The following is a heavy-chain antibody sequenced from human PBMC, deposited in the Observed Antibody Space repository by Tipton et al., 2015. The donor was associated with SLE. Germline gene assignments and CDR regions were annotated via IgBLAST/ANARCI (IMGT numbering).Heavy chain of an antibody. CDR3: ARGGYCSSTSCYQTFDY. Sequence: QLVQSGAEVKKPGSSVKVSCKASGGTFRSYAISWVRQAPGQGLEWMGGIIPIFGTANYAQKFQGRVTITTDESTSTAYMELSSLRSEDTAVYYCARGGYCSSTSCYQTFDYWGQGTLVTVSS. CDR2: IIPIFGTA. CDR1: GGTFRSYA. J-gene: IGHJ4*02. V-gene: IGHV1-69*05. D-gene: IGHD2-2*03.